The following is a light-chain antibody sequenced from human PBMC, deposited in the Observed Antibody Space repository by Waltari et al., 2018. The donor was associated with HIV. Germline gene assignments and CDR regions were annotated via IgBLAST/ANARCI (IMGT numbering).Light chain of an antibody. CDR3: VGWDSSLSAYV. J-gene: IGLJ1*01. CDR2: KNY. CDR1: SSNIGNDN. Sequence: QSVLTQPPSASGTPGQTVTISCSGGSSNIGNDNVYWYQQLPGMTPNLLIYKNYVRPSGVPDRFAGSKSGTSASLAIGGLRSEDEADYYCVGWDSSLSAYVFGAGTKVTVL. V-gene: IGLV1-47*01.